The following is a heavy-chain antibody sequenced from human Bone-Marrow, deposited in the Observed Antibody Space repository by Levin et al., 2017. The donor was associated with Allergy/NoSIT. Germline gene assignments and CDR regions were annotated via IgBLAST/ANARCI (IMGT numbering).Heavy chain of an antibody. CDR1: GNIFTRYN. J-gene: IGHJ3*02. V-gene: IGHV1-46*01. Sequence: AASVKVSCKASGNIFTRYNLHWLRQAPGQGLEWMGIIKSGSGSTGYAEKFRGRVTMTRDTSTTTVYMELRSLRSEDTAVYYCAREISSITSDAFDIWGQGTMVIVSS. D-gene: IGHD5-24*01. CDR3: AREISSITSDAFDI. CDR2: IKSGSGST.